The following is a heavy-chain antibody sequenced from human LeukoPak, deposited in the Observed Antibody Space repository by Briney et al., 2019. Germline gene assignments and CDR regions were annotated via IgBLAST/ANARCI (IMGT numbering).Heavy chain of an antibody. Sequence: ASVKVSCKASGYTFTSYYMHWVRQAPGRGLEWMGMINPSGGSTSYAQKFQGRVTMTRDTSTSTVYMELSSLRSEDTAVYYCARGWTRRDVIAAAVNPFDYWGQGTLVTVSS. D-gene: IGHD6-13*01. CDR2: INPSGGST. V-gene: IGHV1-46*01. CDR3: ARGWTRRDVIAAAVNPFDY. CDR1: GYTFTSYY. J-gene: IGHJ4*02.